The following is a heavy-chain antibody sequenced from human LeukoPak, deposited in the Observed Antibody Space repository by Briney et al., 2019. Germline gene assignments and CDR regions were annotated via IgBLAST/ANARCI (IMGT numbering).Heavy chain of an antibody. J-gene: IGHJ4*02. CDR2: FDPEDGET. CDR1: GYTLTELS. V-gene: IGHV1-24*01. Sequence: ASVKVSCKVSGYTLTELSMHWVRQAPGKGLEWMGGFDPEDGETIYAQKFQGRVTISVDTSKNQFSLKLSSVTAADTAVYYCARAVGRDEGFDYWGQGTLVTVSS. CDR3: ARAVGRDEGFDY. D-gene: IGHD5-24*01.